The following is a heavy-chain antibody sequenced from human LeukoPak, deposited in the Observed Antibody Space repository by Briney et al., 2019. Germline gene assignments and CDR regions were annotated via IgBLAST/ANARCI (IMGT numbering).Heavy chain of an antibody. J-gene: IGHJ3*02. CDR3: ARDSDYGDYLGAFDI. CDR2: ITWNSGNI. D-gene: IGHD4-17*01. Sequence: PGGSLRLSCAASGFNFDDYAMHLVRQAPGKGLEWVSGITWNSGNIAYADSVKGRFTISRDNAKNSLYLQMNSLRAEDTAVYYCARDSDYGDYLGAFDIWGQGTMVTVSS. V-gene: IGHV3-9*01. CDR1: GFNFDDYA.